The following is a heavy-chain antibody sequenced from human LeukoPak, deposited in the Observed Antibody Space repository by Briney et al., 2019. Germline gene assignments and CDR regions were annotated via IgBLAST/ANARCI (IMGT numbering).Heavy chain of an antibody. Sequence: GGSLRLPCAASGFTFSDYYMSWIRQAPGKGLEWVSYISSSGSTIYYADSVKGRFTISRDNAKNSLYLQMNSLRAEDTAVYYCAKDPQDSSGWIDYWGQGTLVTVSS. V-gene: IGHV3-11*01. CDR1: GFTFSDYY. CDR3: AKDPQDSSGWIDY. CDR2: ISSSGSTI. J-gene: IGHJ4*02. D-gene: IGHD6-19*01.